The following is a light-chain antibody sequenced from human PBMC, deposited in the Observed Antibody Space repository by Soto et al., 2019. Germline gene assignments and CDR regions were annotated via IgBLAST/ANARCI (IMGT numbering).Light chain of an antibody. V-gene: IGLV4-69*01. Sequence: QSVLTQSPSASASLGASVKLSCTLSSGHGNYVIAWHQQQPEKGPRYLMKVKSDGSHNKGDGIPDRLSGSSSGAERYLVISSLQSEDEADYYCQTWDTGIVVFGGGTKLTVL. CDR3: QTWDTGIVV. J-gene: IGLJ2*01. CDR2: VKSDGSH. CDR1: SGHGNYV.